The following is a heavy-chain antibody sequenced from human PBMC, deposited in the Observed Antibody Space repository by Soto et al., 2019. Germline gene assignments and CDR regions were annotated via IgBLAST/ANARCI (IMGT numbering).Heavy chain of an antibody. D-gene: IGHD3-22*01. CDR2: IYHSGTT. CDR1: DASSTCSCL. J-gene: IGHJ4*02. V-gene: IGHV4-4*02. Sequence: SETLSLTCPVSDASSTCSCLWSWVRQTPEKGLEWIGEIYHSGTTNYHPSLKSRVTISQDKSKNQFSLNLTSVTAADTAVYSCVRMSVVGYFDYWGRGSLVNVSS. CDR3: VRMSVVGYFDY.